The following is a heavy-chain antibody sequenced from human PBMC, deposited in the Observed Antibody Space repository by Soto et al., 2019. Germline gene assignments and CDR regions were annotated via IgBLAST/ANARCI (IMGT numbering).Heavy chain of an antibody. V-gene: IGHV3-23*01. J-gene: IGHJ6*02. Sequence: GGSLRLSCAASGFTFSSYAMSWVRQAPGKGLEWVSAISGSGGRTYYADSVKGRFTISRDNSKNTLYLQMNSLRAEDTAVYYCAKETYYYGSGSYYYYYYGMDVWGQGTTVTVSS. CDR1: GFTFSSYA. CDR2: ISGSGGRT. D-gene: IGHD3-10*01. CDR3: AKETYYYGSGSYYYYYYGMDV.